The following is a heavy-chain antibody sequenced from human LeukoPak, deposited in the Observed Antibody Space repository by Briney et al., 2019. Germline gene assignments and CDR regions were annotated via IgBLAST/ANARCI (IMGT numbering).Heavy chain of an antibody. CDR2: IHTSGST. V-gene: IGHV4-4*07. CDR1: GGSISSYY. CDR3: ARDRGSGNYAY. J-gene: IGHJ4*02. Sequence: SETLSLTCSVSGGSISSYYWNWIRQPAGKGLEWIGRIHTSGSTNYNPSLKSRVTMSVDTSKNQFSLKVTSVTAADTAVYYCARDRGSGNYAYWGQGILVTVSS. D-gene: IGHD1-26*01.